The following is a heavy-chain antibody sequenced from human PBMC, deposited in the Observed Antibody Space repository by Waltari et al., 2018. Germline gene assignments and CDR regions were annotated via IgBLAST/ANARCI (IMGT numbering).Heavy chain of an antibody. J-gene: IGHJ5*02. V-gene: IGHV1-2*06. Sequence: QVQLVQSGAEVKKPGASVKVSCKASGYTFTGYYMHWVRQAPGQGLEWMGRITHNSGGTNDAQKFKGRVTMTAEESTSTAYMELSSLRSEDTAVYYCAGGSGRSWSLDNWFDPWGQGTLVTVSS. CDR1: GYTFTGYY. CDR3: AGGSGRSWSLDNWFDP. D-gene: IGHD6-13*01. CDR2: ITHNSGGT.